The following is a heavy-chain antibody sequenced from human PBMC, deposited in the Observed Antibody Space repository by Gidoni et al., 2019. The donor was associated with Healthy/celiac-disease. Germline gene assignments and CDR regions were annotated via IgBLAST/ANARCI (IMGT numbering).Heavy chain of an antibody. Sequence: EVQLVESGGGLVQPGGSLRLSCAASGFIFSSYEIHWVRQALGKRLEWVSASGPGGDTHYAGSVRGRFTVSRENAKDALYLQMNSLRVEDTAVYYCAREARGSGTLAWDYWGQGTLVTVSS. J-gene: IGHJ4*02. CDR3: AREARGSGTLAWDY. V-gene: IGHV3-13*04. CDR1: GFIFSSYE. CDR2: SGPGGDT. D-gene: IGHD3-10*01.